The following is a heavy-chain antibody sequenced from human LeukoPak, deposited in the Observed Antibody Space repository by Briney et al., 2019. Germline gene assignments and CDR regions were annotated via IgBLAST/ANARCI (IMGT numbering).Heavy chain of an antibody. J-gene: IGHJ6*02. V-gene: IGHV1-69*13. Sequence: SVKVSCKASGGTFSSYAISWVRQAPGQGLEWMGGIIPIFGTANYAQKFQGRVTITADESTSTAYMELSSLRSEDTAVYYCARSGIVATLPVVAGHYYYYGTDVWGQGTTVTVSS. CDR3: ARSGIVATLPVVAGHYYYYGTDV. CDR1: GGTFSSYA. CDR2: IIPIFGTA. D-gene: IGHD5-12*01.